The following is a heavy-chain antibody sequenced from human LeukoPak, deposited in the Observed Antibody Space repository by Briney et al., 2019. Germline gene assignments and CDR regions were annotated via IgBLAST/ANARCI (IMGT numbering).Heavy chain of an antibody. Sequence: GGSLRLSCAASGFTFSSYGMHWVRQAPGKGLEWVAVISYDSSNRYYADSVKGRFTISRDNSKNTQYLQMIRLKAEDAAVYYWAKELIGEATDDAFDIWGQGTMVTVSS. V-gene: IGHV3-30*18. J-gene: IGHJ3*02. D-gene: IGHD1-26*01. CDR3: AKELIGEATDDAFDI. CDR2: ISYDSSNR. CDR1: GFTFSSYG.